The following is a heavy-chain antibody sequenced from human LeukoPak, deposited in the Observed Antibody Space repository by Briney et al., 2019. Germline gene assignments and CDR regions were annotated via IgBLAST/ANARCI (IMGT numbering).Heavy chain of an antibody. CDR3: ARRSRYSYYYYYGMDV. D-gene: IGHD3-9*01. V-gene: IGHV3-30*04. CDR1: GFTFSSYA. Sequence: GGSLRLSCAASGFTFSSYAMHWVRQAPGEGLEWVAVISYDGSNKYYADSVKGRFTISRDNSKNTLYLQMNSLRAEDTAVYYCARRSRYSYYYYYGMDVWGQGTAVTVSS. J-gene: IGHJ6*02. CDR2: ISYDGSNK.